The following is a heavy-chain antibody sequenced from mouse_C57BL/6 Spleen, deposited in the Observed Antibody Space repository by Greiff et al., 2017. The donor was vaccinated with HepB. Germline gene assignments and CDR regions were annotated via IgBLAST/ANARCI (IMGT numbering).Heavy chain of an antibody. J-gene: IGHJ4*01. V-gene: IGHV8-8*01. CDR2: IWWDDDK. D-gene: IGHD2-4*01. CDR1: GFSLSTFGMG. CDR3: ARIVSYDYDGNAMDY. Sequence: QVQLKESGPGILQPSQTLSLTCSFSGFSLSTFGMGVGWIRQPSGKGLEWLAHIWWDDDKYYNPALKSRLTISKDTSKNQVFLKIANVDTADTATYYCARIVSYDYDGNAMDYWGQGTSVTVSS.